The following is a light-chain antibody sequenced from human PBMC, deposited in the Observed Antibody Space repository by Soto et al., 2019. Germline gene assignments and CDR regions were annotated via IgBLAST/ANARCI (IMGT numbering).Light chain of an antibody. V-gene: IGLV2-14*03. CDR3: SSYTSSSTLV. CDR2: DVS. J-gene: IGLJ2*01. CDR1: SSDVGGYNY. Sequence: QSVLTQPASVSGSPGQSITISCTGTSSDVGGYNYVSWYQHHPGKAPKLMICDVSNRPSGVSNRFSGSKSGNTASLTISGLQAEDEADYYCSSYTSSSTLVFGGGTKLTVL.